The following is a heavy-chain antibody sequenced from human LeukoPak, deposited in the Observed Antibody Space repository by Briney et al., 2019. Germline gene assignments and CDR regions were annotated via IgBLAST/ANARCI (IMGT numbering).Heavy chain of an antibody. Sequence: GSLRLSCAASGFTFSSYGMNWVRQAPGKGLEWVSPISSSSSYIYYADSVKGRFTISRDNAKNSLYLQMNSLRAEDTAVYYCARTTYDSSGDAFDIWGQGTMITVSS. D-gene: IGHD3-22*01. V-gene: IGHV3-21*01. J-gene: IGHJ3*02. CDR2: ISSSSSYI. CDR1: GFTFSSYG. CDR3: ARTTYDSSGDAFDI.